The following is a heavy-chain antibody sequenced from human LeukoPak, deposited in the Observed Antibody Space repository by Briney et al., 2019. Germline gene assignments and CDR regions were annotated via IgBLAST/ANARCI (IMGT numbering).Heavy chain of an antibody. D-gene: IGHD3-22*01. V-gene: IGHV1-69*13. CDR2: IIPIFGTA. CDR1: GGTFSSYA. J-gene: IGHJ4*02. CDR3: ARVRDYYDSGRVYYFDY. Sequence: SAKVSCKASGGTFSSYAISWVRQAPGQGLEWMGGIIPIFGTANYAQKFQGRVTITADESTSTAYMELSSLRSEDTAVYYCARVRDYYDSGRVYYFDYWGQGTLVTVSS.